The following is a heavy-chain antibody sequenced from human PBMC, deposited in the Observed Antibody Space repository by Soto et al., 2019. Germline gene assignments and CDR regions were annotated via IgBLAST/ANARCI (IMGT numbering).Heavy chain of an antibody. CDR3: VAWGTSTSNP. J-gene: IGHJ5*02. V-gene: IGHV3-7*01. Sequence: LRLSCAASGFIFNTHWMSWARQAPEKGLEWVAHTKPDGSEKYYVDSAKGRFTISRDNTRNSLYLQMNSLRADDTALYYCVAWGTSTSNPWGQGTLVTVSS. D-gene: IGHD3-16*01. CDR2: TKPDGSEK. CDR1: GFIFNTHW.